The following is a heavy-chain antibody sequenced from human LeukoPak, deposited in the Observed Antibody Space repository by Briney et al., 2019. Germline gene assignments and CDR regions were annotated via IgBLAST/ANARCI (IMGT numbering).Heavy chain of an antibody. CDR1: GGSISSSSYY. CDR3: ARESRPAGFDY. CDR2: IYYSGST. J-gene: IGHJ4*02. Sequence: SETLSLTCTVSGGSISSSSYYWGWIRQPPGKGLEWIGGIYYSGSTYYNPSLKSRVTISVDTSKNQFSLKLSSVTAADTAVYYCARESRPAGFDYWGQGTLVTVSS. V-gene: IGHV4-39*07. D-gene: IGHD6-13*01.